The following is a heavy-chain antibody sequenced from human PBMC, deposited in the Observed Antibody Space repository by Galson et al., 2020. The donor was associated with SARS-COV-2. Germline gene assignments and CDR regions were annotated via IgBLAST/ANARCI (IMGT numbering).Heavy chain of an antibody. J-gene: IGHJ5*02. D-gene: IGHD2-2*01. V-gene: IGHV1-24*01. CDR1: GYTLTELS. Sequence: ASVKVSCKVSGYTLTELSMQWVRQAPGKGLQWMGGFDPEDGETIYAQKFQRRVTMTEDTSTDKAYMELSSLRSEDTAVYYCAVGPAAMVRCLFDRWGQGTLVTVSS. CDR2: FDPEDGET. CDR3: AVGPAAMVRCLFDR.